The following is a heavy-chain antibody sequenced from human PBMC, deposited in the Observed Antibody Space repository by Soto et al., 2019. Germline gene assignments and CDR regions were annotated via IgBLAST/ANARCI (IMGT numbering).Heavy chain of an antibody. J-gene: IGHJ4*02. Sequence: PGGSLRLSCAASGFTFSSYSISWVRQAPGKGLEWVSAISGSGVSTYYADSVKGRFTISRDNSKNTLYLQMNSLRAEDTAVYYCAKKPNPGGNFDYWGQRTLVAVSS. CDR1: GFTFSSYS. D-gene: IGHD3-10*01. CDR2: ISGSGVST. V-gene: IGHV3-23*01. CDR3: AKKPNPGGNFDY.